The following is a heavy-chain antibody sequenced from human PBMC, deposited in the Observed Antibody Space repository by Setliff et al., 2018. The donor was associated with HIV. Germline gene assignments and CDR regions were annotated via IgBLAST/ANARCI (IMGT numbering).Heavy chain of an antibody. CDR2: IGSAGDSTI. CDR3: VRDQVGGGIDY. CDR1: GFIVSDNY. Sequence: LRLSCAASGFIVSDNYINWVRQVPGEGLEWLSYIGSAGDSTIFYADSVKGRFTISRDDAKNSLYLQMNNVRAEDTAVYYCVRDQVGGGIDYWGQGTLVTVSS. J-gene: IGHJ4*02. D-gene: IGHD6-25*01. V-gene: IGHV3-11*04.